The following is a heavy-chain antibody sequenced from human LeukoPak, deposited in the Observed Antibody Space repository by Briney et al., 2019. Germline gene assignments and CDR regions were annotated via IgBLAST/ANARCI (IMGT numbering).Heavy chain of an antibody. V-gene: IGHV3-23*01. CDR3: AKASSDSSGWSYY. CDR1: GFTFSIYT. D-gene: IGHD6-19*01. J-gene: IGHJ4*02. CDR2: IIGSGGRT. Sequence: GGSLRLSCAPSGFTFSIYTMTWVRQAPGKGLEWVSTIIGSGGRTYNADSVKGRFTISRDNSKNTLYLQMNSLRAEDTAVYYCAKASSDSSGWSYYWGQGTLVTVSS.